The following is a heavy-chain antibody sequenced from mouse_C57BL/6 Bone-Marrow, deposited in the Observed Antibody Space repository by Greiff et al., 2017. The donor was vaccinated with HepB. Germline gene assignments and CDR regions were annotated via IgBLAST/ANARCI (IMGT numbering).Heavy chain of an antibody. Sequence: EVMLVESEGGLVQPGRSMKLSCTASGFTFSDYYMAWVRQVPEKGLEWVANINYDGSSTYYLDSLKSRFIISRDNAKNILYLQMSSLKSEDTATYYCARRGLRRDAMDYWGQGTSVTVSS. CDR1: GFTFSDYY. CDR2: INYDGSST. V-gene: IGHV5-16*01. CDR3: ARRGLRRDAMDY. J-gene: IGHJ4*01. D-gene: IGHD2-4*01.